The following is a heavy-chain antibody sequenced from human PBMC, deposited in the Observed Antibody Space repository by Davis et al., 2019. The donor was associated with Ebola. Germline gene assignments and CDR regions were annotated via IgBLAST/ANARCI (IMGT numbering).Heavy chain of an antibody. J-gene: IGHJ6*02. D-gene: IGHD6-6*01. CDR2: INPSGGST. CDR3: AVLGAAARPLHYYYYGMDV. V-gene: IGHV1-46*01. CDR1: GYTFTSYY. Sequence: ASVKVSCKASGYTFTSYYMHWVRQAPGQGLEWMGIINPSGGSTSYAQKFQGRVTMTRDTSTSTVYMELSSLRSEDTAVYYCAVLGAAARPLHYYYYGMDVWGQGTTVTVSS.